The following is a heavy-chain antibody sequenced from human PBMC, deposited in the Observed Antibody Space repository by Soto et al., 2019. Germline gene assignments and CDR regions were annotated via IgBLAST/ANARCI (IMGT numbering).Heavy chain of an antibody. Sequence: GASVKVSCKASGYTFTSYGISWVRQAPGQGLEWMGWVSAYNGNTIYAQRFQGRVTMTTDTSTSTAYMELRNLRSDDTAVYYCARVQKDIVVVLRDNWFDPWGQGTRVTVS. CDR2: VSAYNGNT. V-gene: IGHV1-18*01. CDR1: GYTFTSYG. CDR3: ARVQKDIVVVLRDNWFDP. D-gene: IGHD2-15*01. J-gene: IGHJ5*02.